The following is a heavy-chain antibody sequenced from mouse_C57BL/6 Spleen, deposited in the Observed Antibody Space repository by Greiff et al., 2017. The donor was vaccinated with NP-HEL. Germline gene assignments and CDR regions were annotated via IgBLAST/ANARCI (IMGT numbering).Heavy chain of an antibody. CDR3: TGTVVSYQYYLDY. D-gene: IGHD1-1*01. Sequence: QVHVKQSGAELVRPGASVTLSCKASGYTFTDYEMHWVKQTPVHGLEWIGAIDPETGGTAYNQKFKGKAILTADQSSSTAYMELRSLTSEDSAVYYCTGTVVSYQYYLDYWGQGTTLTVAS. CDR2: IDPETGGT. CDR1: GYTFTDYE. J-gene: IGHJ2*01. V-gene: IGHV1-15*01.